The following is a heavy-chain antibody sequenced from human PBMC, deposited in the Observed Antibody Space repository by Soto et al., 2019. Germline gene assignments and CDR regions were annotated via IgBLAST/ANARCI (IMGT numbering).Heavy chain of an antibody. CDR2: ISAYNGNT. CDR3: ARVLVVVPARKGPKNWFDP. Sequence: GASVKVSCKASGYTFTSYGISWVRQAPGQGLEWMGWISAYNGNTNYAQKLQGRVTMTTDTSTSTAYMELRSLRSDDTAVYYCARVLVVVPARKGPKNWFDPWGQGTLVTVSS. V-gene: IGHV1-18*01. D-gene: IGHD2-2*01. CDR1: GYTFTSYG. J-gene: IGHJ5*02.